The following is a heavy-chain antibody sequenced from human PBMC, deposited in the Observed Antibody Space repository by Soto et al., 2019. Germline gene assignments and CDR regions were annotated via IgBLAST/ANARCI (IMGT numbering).Heavy chain of an antibody. V-gene: IGHV1-69*01. Sequence: QVQLVQSGAEVKKPGSSVKVSCTASGGLFSSYPISWVRQVPGQGLEWMGGIIPVFQTAYYTQRFQGRVTISANESTNTAYMELSSLRSEDTAIYYCARVGSGYTWFKESWGQGTLVTVPS. CDR2: IIPVFQTA. J-gene: IGHJ5*02. CDR3: ARVGSGYTWFKES. D-gene: IGHD3-22*01. CDR1: GGLFSSYP.